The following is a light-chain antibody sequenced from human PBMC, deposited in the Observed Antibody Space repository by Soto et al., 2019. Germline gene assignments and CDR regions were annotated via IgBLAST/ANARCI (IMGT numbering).Light chain of an antibody. V-gene: IGKV3-11*01. CDR1: QSVSSY. J-gene: IGKJ5*01. CDR2: DAS. CDR3: QQRSNWPPIT. Sequence: EIVLTHSPATLSLSPGERATLSCRASQSVSSYLAWYQQKPGQAPRLLIYDASNRATGIPARFSGSGSGTDFTLTIRSLEPEDFAVYYCQQRSNWPPITFGQGTRLEIK.